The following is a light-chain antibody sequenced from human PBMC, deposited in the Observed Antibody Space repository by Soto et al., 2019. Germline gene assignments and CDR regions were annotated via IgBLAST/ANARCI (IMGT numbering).Light chain of an antibody. J-gene: IGKJ2*01. CDR2: DST. CDR1: QSIHTS. Sequence: TQSPATLSLSPGERATLSCRASQSIHTSLAWYQQKSGKPPRLVIYDSTLRANGVPDRFSGSGSGTEFTLTISSLQSEDFAVYYCQHYNNWPFTFGQGTKVDIK. CDR3: QHYNNWPFT. V-gene: IGKV3D-15*01.